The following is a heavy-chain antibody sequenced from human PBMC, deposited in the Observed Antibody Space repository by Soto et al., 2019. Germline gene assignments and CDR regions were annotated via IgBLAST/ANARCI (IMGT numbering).Heavy chain of an antibody. Sequence: ASVKVSCKASGYSFTGNSMHWVRQAPGQGLEWLGWINPNNGGTNYAQKFQGWVTMTRDTSASTAYMDLNRLKSDDTAVYYCASDPPHNIVVVPAARTRMVREAWGKGTTDTSPQ. D-gene: IGHD2-2*01. CDR1: GYSFTGNS. CDR3: ASDPPHNIVVVPAARTRMVREA. CDR2: INPNNGGT. V-gene: IGHV1-2*04. J-gene: IGHJ6*04.